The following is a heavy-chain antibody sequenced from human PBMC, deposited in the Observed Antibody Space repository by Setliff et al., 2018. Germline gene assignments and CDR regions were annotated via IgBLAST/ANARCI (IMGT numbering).Heavy chain of an antibody. D-gene: IGHD2-15*01. J-gene: IGHJ4*02. CDR2: IKYSGST. CDR3: ARQGTYCDGGGGSCFPPNY. CDR1: GDSISSSNYY. Sequence: PSETLSLTCTVSGDSISSSNYYWGWIRQPPGKGLEWIAAIKYSGSTSFNPSLKSRVTISVDKSKSQFSLKLSSVTAVDTAVYYCARQGTYCDGGGGSCFPPNYWGQGTLVTGSS. V-gene: IGHV4-39*01.